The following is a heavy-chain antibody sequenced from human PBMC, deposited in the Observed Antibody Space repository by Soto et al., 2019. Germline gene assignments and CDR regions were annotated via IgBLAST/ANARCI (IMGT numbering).Heavy chain of an antibody. J-gene: IGHJ2*01. D-gene: IGHD6-13*01. CDR3: AAGYWALANWYFDL. V-gene: IGHV4-59*01. CDR2: IYYSGST. Sequence: QVQLQESGPGLVKPSETLSLTCTVSGGSISSYYWSWIRQPPGKGLEWIGYIYYSGSTNYNPSLKSRVTISVDTSKNQFSLKMSSVTAADTAVYYCAAGYWALANWYFDLWGRGTLVTVSS. CDR1: GGSISSYY.